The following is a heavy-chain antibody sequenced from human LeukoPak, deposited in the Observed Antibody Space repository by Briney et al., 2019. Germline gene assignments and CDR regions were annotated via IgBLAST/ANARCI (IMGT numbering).Heavy chain of an antibody. CDR2: MSSSGGET. CDR1: GFTFSSYA. Sequence: GGSLRLSCSASGFTFSSYAMHWVRQAPGKGLEYVSAMSSSGGETYYADSVKGRFTISRDNAKNSLYLQMNSLRAEDTAVYYCAREDDGYYGNDYWGQGTLVTVSS. J-gene: IGHJ4*02. V-gene: IGHV3-64*04. D-gene: IGHD3-3*01. CDR3: AREDDGYYGNDY.